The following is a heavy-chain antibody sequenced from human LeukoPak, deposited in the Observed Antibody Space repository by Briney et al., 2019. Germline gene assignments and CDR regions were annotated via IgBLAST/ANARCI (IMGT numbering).Heavy chain of an antibody. V-gene: IGHV4-59*01. D-gene: IGHD6-13*01. J-gene: IGHJ5*02. CDR3: ARDRSSSWLRGTALGYNWFDP. CDR1: GGSISSYY. Sequence: PSETLSLTCTVSGGSISSYYWSWIRQPPGKGLEWIGYIYYSGSTNYNPSLKSRVTISVDTSKNQFSLKLSSVTAADTAVYYCARDRSSSWLRGTALGYNWFDPWGQGTLVTVSS. CDR2: IYYSGST.